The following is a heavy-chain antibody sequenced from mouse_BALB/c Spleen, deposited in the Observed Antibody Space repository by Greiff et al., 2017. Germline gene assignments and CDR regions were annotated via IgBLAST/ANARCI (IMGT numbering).Heavy chain of an antibody. V-gene: IGHV5-17*02. D-gene: IGHD2-10*02. Sequence: EVQGVESGGGLVQPGGSRKLSCAASGFTFSSFGMHWVRQAPEKGLEWVAYISSGSSTIYYADTVKGRFTISRDNPKNTLFLQMTSLRSEDTAMYYCARGRYGNYDYWGQGTTLTVSS. CDR2: ISSGSSTI. CDR3: ARGRYGNYDY. J-gene: IGHJ2*01. CDR1: GFTFSSFG.